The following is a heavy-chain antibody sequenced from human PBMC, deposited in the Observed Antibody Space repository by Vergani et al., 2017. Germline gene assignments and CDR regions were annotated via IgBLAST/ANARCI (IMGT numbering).Heavy chain of an antibody. CDR3: ARRYYDILSIGVGDAFDI. CDR2: IYPGDSDT. D-gene: IGHD3-9*01. Sequence: EVQLVQSGAEVKKPGESLKISCKGSGYSFTSYWIGWVRQMPGKGLEWMGIIYPGDSDTRYSPSFQGQVTISADKSISTAYLQWSSLKASDTAMYYCARRYYDILSIGVGDAFDIWGQGTMVTVSS. V-gene: IGHV5-51*01. CDR1: GYSFTSYW. J-gene: IGHJ3*02.